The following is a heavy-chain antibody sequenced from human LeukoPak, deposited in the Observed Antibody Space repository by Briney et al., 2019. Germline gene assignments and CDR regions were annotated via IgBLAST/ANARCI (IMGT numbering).Heavy chain of an antibody. CDR2: IYHSGST. J-gene: IGHJ4*02. V-gene: IGHV4-59*08. CDR3: ARMVWWFGVDY. D-gene: IGHD3-10*01. Sequence: SETLSLTCTVSGGSISSYYWSWIRQPPGKGLEWIGSIYHSGSTYYNPSLKSRVTISVDTSKNQFSLKLSSVTAADTAVYYCARMVWWFGVDYWGQGTLVTVSS. CDR1: GGSISSYY.